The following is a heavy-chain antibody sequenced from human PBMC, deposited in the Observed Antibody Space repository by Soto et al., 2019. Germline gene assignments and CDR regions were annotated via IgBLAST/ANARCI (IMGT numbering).Heavy chain of an antibody. J-gene: IGHJ4*02. CDR3: ARVGRQVYYYDSSGYYDY. D-gene: IGHD3-22*01. V-gene: IGHV1-3*01. CDR1: GYTFTSYA. Sequence: QVPLVQSGAEVKKPGASVKVSCKASGYTFTSYAMHWVRQAPGQRLEWMGWINAGNGNTKYSQKFQGRVTITRDTSASTAYMELSSLRSEDTAVYYCARVGRQVYYYDSSGYYDYWGQGTLVTVSS. CDR2: INAGNGNT.